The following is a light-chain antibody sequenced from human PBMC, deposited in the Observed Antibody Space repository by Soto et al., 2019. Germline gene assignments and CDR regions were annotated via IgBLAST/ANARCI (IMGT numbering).Light chain of an antibody. CDR2: GAS. J-gene: IGKJ2*01. Sequence: EIVLTQSPGXLXXXXXXXXXXXXXXXQTVXRNFLAWYQQKPGQAPRLLIYGASNRATGIPDRFSGSGSGTGFTLTISSVEPEDFAVYYCQHFGSSSYTFGQGTKLDIK. CDR1: QTVXRNF. V-gene: IGKV3-20*01. CDR3: QHFGSSSYT.